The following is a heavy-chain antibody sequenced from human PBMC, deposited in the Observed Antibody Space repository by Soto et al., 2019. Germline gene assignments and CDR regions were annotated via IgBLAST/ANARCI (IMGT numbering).Heavy chain of an antibody. Sequence: PGGSLRLSCAASGFTFSDYYMSWIRQAPGKGLEWVSYISSSGSTIYYADSVKGRFTISRDNAKNSLYQQMNSLRAEDTAVYYCARVFLEEYSSSVILVDPYFDYWGQGTLVTVSS. CDR2: ISSSGSTI. J-gene: IGHJ4*02. V-gene: IGHV3-11*01. CDR3: ARVFLEEYSSSVILVDPYFDY. D-gene: IGHD6-6*01. CDR1: GFTFSDYY.